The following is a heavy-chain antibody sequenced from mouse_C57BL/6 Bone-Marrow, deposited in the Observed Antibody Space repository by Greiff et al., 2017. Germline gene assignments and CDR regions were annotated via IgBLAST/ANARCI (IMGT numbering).Heavy chain of an antibody. D-gene: IGHD2-4*01. Sequence: QVQLKESGAELARPGATVKLSCKASGYTFTSDGISWVKKRTGQGLEWIGEIYPRSGNTYYNEKFKGKATLTADKSSSTAYIELRSLTSEDSAVYSCAPLYYDYDGAWFAYWGQGTLVTVSA. CDR3: APLYYDYDGAWFAY. CDR2: IYPRSGNT. J-gene: IGHJ3*01. V-gene: IGHV1-81*01. CDR1: GYTFTSDG.